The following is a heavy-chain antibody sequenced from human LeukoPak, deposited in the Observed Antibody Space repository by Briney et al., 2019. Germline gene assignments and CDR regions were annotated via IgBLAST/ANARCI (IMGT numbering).Heavy chain of an antibody. Sequence: PGGSLRLSCAVSGFTVSGNYMSWVRQAPGKGLEWVSLIYSGGTTYYADSVKGRFTISRDNSKNTLYLQMNSLRAEDTAVYYCARRAGGYSHPYDYWGQGIQVTVSS. CDR2: IYSGGTT. J-gene: IGHJ4*02. CDR1: GFTVSGNY. V-gene: IGHV3-53*01. CDR3: ARRAGGYSHPYDY. D-gene: IGHD4-23*01.